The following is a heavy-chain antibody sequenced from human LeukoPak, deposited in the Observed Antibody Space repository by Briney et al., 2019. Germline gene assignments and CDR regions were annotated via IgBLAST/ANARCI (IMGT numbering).Heavy chain of an antibody. CDR2: ISNSGSYT. Sequence: PGGSLRLSCAASGFTFSSHSMNWVRQAPGKGLEWVSSISNSGSYTYYVDSVKGRFFISRDNAKNSTFLQMNSLRAEDTAVYYCVRDHRRHFDWLSYFQHWGQGTLVAVSA. CDR1: GFTFSSHS. CDR3: VRDHRRHFDWLSYFQH. V-gene: IGHV3-21*01. D-gene: IGHD3-9*01. J-gene: IGHJ1*01.